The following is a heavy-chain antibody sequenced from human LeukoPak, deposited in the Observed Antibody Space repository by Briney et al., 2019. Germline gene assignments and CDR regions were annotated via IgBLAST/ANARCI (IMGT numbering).Heavy chain of an antibody. J-gene: IGHJ4*02. D-gene: IGHD6-6*01. CDR1: GYSFTSYW. CDR3: ARHAGIAARLTDY. Sequence: GGSLKISWKGSGYSFTSYWIGWVRQMPGKGLEWRGIIYPGDSDTRYSPSFQGQVTISADKSISTAYLQWSSLKASDTAMYYCARHAGIAARLTDYWGQGTLVTVSS. CDR2: IYPGDSDT. V-gene: IGHV5-51*01.